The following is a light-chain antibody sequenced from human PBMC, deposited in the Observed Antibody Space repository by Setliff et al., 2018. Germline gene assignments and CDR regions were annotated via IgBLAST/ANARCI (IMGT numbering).Light chain of an antibody. CDR3: SSYTTTSTVV. V-gene: IGLV2-14*01. J-gene: IGLJ2*01. CDR1: SSDIGGYNY. CDR2: DVN. Sequence: QSVLTHPASVSGSPGQSITISCTGSSSDIGGYNYVSWYQQHPGKAPKLMIYDVNERPSGVSNRFSGSKSGNTASLTISGLQAEDEADYYCSSYTTTSTVVIGGGTKVTVL.